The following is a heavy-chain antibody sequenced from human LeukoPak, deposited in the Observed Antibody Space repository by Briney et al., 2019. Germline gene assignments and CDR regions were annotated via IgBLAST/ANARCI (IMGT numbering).Heavy chain of an antibody. D-gene: IGHD6-6*01. J-gene: IGHJ4*02. V-gene: IGHV3-21*01. CDR3: ARAYYEYSSSSGNY. Sequence: GGSLRLSCAASGFTFSSYSMNWVRQAPGKGLEWVSSISSSSSYIYYGDSVRGRFTISRDKAKSSLYLQMNSLRAEDTAVYYCARAYYEYSSSSGNYWGQGTLVTVSS. CDR1: GFTFSSYS. CDR2: ISSSSSYI.